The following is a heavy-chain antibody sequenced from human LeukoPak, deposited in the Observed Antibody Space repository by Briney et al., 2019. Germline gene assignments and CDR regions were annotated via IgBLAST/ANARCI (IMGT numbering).Heavy chain of an antibody. CDR1: GGSISSGGYY. V-gene: IGHV4-31*03. CDR2: IYYSGST. Sequence: SETLSLTCTVSGGSISSGGYYWSWIRQHPGKGLEWIGYIYYSGSTYYNPSLKSRVTISVDTSKNQFSLKLSSVTAADTAVYYCARGRVGPFDYWGQGTLVTVSS. CDR3: ARGRVGPFDY. J-gene: IGHJ4*02.